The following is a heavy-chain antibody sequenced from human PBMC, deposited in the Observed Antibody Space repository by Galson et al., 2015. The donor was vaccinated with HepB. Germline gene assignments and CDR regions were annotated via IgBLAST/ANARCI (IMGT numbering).Heavy chain of an antibody. CDR2: IRRKDRNYAT. CDR3: TRQGDTIDY. D-gene: IGHD3-16*01. J-gene: IGHJ4*02. V-gene: IGHV3-73*01. CDR1: GFIFSDSD. Sequence: SLRLSCAASGFIFSDSDIHWIRQASGKGLEWVGYIRRKDRNYATAYAESVEGRFTISRDESMNTADLQMNSLKTEDTAVYYCTRQGDTIDYWGQGTRVTVSS.